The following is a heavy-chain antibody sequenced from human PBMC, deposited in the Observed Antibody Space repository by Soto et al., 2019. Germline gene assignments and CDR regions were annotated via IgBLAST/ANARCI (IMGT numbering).Heavy chain of an antibody. CDR2: LYDVDGS. V-gene: IGHV3-53*01. D-gene: IGHD1-1*01. Sequence: DVQLVKSGGGLIQPGESLRLSCAAFGLTISGKKYVAWVRQAPGKGLEWVSALYDVDGSFYADSVTGRFTTSSDSSKTTVYLQMNDLRPDDTAVYYCATWHEREHAFDVWGQGTTVTISS. CDR1: GLTISGKKY. CDR3: ATWHEREHAFDV. J-gene: IGHJ3*01.